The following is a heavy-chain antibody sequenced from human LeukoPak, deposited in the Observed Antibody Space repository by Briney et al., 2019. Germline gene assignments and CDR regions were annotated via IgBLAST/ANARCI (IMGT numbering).Heavy chain of an antibody. CDR1: GGSISGYY. CDR2: LYNSGST. Sequence: SETLSLTCTVSGGSISGYYWSWIRQPPGEGLEWIGYLYNSGSTNCNPSLKSRVTISGDTSKNQFFLKLSSVTAADTAVYFCARGFVARAYWYFDLWGRGTLVAVSS. D-gene: IGHD5-12*01. V-gene: IGHV4-59*01. J-gene: IGHJ2*01. CDR3: ARGFVARAYWYFDL.